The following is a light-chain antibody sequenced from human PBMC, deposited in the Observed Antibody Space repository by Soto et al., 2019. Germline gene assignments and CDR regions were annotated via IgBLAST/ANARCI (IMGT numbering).Light chain of an antibody. CDR1: QSVSSN. J-gene: IGKJ2*01. CDR2: GVS. CDR3: HQYNDWPRT. V-gene: IGKV3-15*01. Sequence: IVLTQSPVTLSVSPGERATLSCRASQSVSSNLAWYQHKPGQAPRLLISGVSTRATGIPARFSGTGSGTDFTLIISGLPSEDFAVYYCHQYNDWPRTFGQGTKLEIK.